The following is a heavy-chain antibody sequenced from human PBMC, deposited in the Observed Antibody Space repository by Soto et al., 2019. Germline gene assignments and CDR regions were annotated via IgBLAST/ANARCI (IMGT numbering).Heavy chain of an antibody. J-gene: IGHJ4*02. CDR1: GGTFISYA. CDR3: ARGYSGYDLTYYFDY. Sequence: SVKVSCKASGGTFISYAISWVRQAPGQGLEWMGGIIPIFGTANYAQKFQGRVTITADESTSTAYMELSSLRSEDTAVYYCARGYSGYDLTYYFDYWGQGTLVTVSS. CDR2: IIPIFGTA. V-gene: IGHV1-69*13. D-gene: IGHD5-12*01.